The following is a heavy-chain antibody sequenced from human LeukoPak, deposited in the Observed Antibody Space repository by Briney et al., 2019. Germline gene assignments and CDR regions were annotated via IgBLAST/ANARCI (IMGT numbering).Heavy chain of an antibody. CDR2: INSDGSIT. CDR3: ARGTGYSVFDM. Sequence: PGGSLRLSCAASGFTFSSYWMHWVRQAPGKGLVWVSRINSDGSITSYADSVKGRFTISRDNAKNTLYLQMNSLRAEDTAVYYCARGTGYSVFDMWGQGTMVTASS. J-gene: IGHJ3*02. CDR1: GFTFSSYW. V-gene: IGHV3-74*01. D-gene: IGHD1-26*01.